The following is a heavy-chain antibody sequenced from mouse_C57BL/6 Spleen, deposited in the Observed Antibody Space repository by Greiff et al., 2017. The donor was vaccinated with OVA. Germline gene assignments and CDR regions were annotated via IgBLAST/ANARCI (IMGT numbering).Heavy chain of an antibody. CDR3: VRHEDGWAY. Sequence: EVQLQESGGGLVQPKGSLKLSCAASGFSFNTYAMNWVRQAPGKGLEWVARIRSKSNNYATYYADSVKDRFTISRDDSESMLYLQMNNLKTEDTAMYYCVRHEDGWAYWGQGTLVTVSA. J-gene: IGHJ3*01. D-gene: IGHD2-3*01. CDR1: GFSFNTYA. CDR2: IRSKSNNYAT. V-gene: IGHV10-1*01.